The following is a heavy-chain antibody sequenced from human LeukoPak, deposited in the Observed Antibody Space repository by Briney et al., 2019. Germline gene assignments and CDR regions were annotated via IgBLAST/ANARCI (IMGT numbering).Heavy chain of an antibody. CDR3: ARGRYCSADICSGGDAFDI. Sequence: SETLSLTCAVSGVSFSGYYWSWIRQPAGKGLEWIGRIYTRGSTNYNPSLKSRVTMSVDTSKNQFSLKLSSVTAADTAVYYCARGRYCSADICSGGDAFDIWGQGTMVSVSS. V-gene: IGHV4-4*07. CDR1: GVSFSGYY. CDR2: IYTRGST. J-gene: IGHJ3*02. D-gene: IGHD2-15*01.